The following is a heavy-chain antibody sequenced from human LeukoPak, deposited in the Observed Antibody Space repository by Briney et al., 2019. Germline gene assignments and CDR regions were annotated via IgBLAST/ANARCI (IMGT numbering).Heavy chain of an antibody. CDR2: INHSGST. D-gene: IGHD2-2*01. CDR1: GGSFSGYY. V-gene: IGHV4-34*01. Sequence: ASETLSLTCAVYGGSFSGYYWSWIRQPPGKGLEWIGEINHSGSTNYNPSLKSRVTISVDTSKNQLSLKLSSVTAADTAVYYCARHSRLGYCSSTSCAPRWFDPWGQGTLVTVSS. J-gene: IGHJ5*02. CDR3: ARHSRLGYCSSTSCAPRWFDP.